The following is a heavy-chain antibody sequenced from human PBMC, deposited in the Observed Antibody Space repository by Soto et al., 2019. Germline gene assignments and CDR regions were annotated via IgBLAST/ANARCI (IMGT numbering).Heavy chain of an antibody. V-gene: IGHV5-51*01. D-gene: IGHD2-2*01. Sequence: GESLKISCKGSGFTFTSYWIAWVRQMPGKGLEWMGIIYPGDSDTSYSPSFQGQVNISADKSISTAYLQWSCLKASDTAMYYCAKHEGDCSTTTCSNFESWGQGTRVTVSS. CDR2: IYPGDSDT. J-gene: IGHJ4*02. CDR3: AKHEGDCSTTTCSNFES. CDR1: GFTFTSYW.